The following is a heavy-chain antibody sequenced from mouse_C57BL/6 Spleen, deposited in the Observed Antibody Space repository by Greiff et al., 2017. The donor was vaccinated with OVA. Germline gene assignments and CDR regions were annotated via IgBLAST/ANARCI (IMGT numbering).Heavy chain of an antibody. CDR1: GFTFSDYG. Sequence: EVQLVESGGGLVKPGGSLKLSCAASGFTFSDYGMHWVRQAPEKGLEWVAYISSGSSTIYYADTVKGRFTISRDNAKNTLFLQMTSLRSEDTAMYYCARDGGYYAWFAYWGQGTPVTVAA. CDR2: ISSGSSTI. D-gene: IGHD2-3*01. J-gene: IGHJ3*01. CDR3: ARDGGYYAWFAY. V-gene: IGHV5-17*01.